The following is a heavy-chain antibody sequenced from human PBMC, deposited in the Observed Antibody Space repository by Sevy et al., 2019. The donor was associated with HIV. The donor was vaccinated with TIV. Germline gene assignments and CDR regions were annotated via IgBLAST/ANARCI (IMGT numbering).Heavy chain of an antibody. CDR2: ISGSGGST. CDR1: GFTFRSYA. J-gene: IGHJ4*02. CDR3: AKVVKGGYYSDSSGYYDY. Sequence: GGSLRLSCEASGFTFRSYAMSWVRQAPGKGLEWVSAISGSGGSTYYADSVKGRFTISRDNSKNTLYLQMNSLRAEDTAVYYCAKVVKGGYYSDSSGYYDYWGQGTLVTVSS. D-gene: IGHD3-22*01. V-gene: IGHV3-23*01.